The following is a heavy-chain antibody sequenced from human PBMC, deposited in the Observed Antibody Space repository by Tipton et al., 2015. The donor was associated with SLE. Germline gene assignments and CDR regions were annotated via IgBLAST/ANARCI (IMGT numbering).Heavy chain of an antibody. CDR3: AIMPYSSGWTAAAYFQY. CDR2: IYTSGST. V-gene: IGHV4-4*09. CDR1: GGSISSYY. D-gene: IGHD6-19*01. Sequence: TLSLTCTVSGGSISSYYWTWIRQPAGKGLEWIGYIYTSGSTNYNPSLKSRVTISVDTSKNQFSLKLSSVTAADTAVYYCAIMPYSSGWTAAAYFQYWGQGTLVTVSS. J-gene: IGHJ1*01.